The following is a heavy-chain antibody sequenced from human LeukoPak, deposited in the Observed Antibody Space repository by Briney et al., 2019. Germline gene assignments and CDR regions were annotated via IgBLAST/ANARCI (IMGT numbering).Heavy chain of an antibody. J-gene: IGHJ4*02. CDR2: INPNSGGT. D-gene: IGHD1-7*01. V-gene: IGHV1-2*02. CDR1: GYTFTGYY. CDR3: ARAQYNWNYSSGY. Sequence: ASVKVSCKASGYTFTGYYMHWVRQAPGQGVEWMGWINPNSGGTNYAQKFQGRVTMTRDTSISTAYMELSRLRSDDTAVYYCARAQYNWNYSSGYWGQGTLVTVSS.